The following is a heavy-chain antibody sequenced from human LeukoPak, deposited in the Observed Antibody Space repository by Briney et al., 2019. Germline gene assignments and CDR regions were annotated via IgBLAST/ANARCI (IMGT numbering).Heavy chain of an antibody. CDR3: ARDKGYCSSISCSALHGMDV. CDR1: GYTFTSYG. CDR2: ISAYNDKT. Sequence: ASVKVSCKTSGYTFTSYGINWVRQAPGQGLEWMGWISAYNDKTNYEQKLQGRVTMTTDTSTSTVYMELRSLRSDDTAVYYCARDKGYCSSISCSALHGMDVWGQGTTVTVSS. J-gene: IGHJ6*02. D-gene: IGHD2-2*01. V-gene: IGHV1-18*01.